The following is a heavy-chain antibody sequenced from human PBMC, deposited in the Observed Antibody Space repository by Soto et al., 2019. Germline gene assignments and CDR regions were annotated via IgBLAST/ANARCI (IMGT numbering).Heavy chain of an antibody. V-gene: IGHV4-34*01. Sequence: SETLSLTCAVYGGSFSGYYWSWIRQPPGKGLEWIGEINHSGSTNYNPSLKSRVTISVDTSKNQFSLKLSSVTAADTAVYYCARAPTRFLAARGAFDIWGQGTMVTVSS. J-gene: IGHJ3*02. CDR2: INHSGST. D-gene: IGHD3-3*01. CDR1: GGSFSGYY. CDR3: ARAPTRFLAARGAFDI.